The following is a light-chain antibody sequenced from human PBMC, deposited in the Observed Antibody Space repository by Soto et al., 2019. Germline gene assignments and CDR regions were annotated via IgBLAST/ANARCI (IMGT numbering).Light chain of an antibody. CDR1: ALPKQY. CDR2: KDS. Sequence: SYELTQPPSVSVSPGQTARITCSGDALPKQYAYWYQQKPGQAPVLVIYKDSERPSRIPERFSGSSSGTTVTLTISGVQAEDEADYYCQSADSSGTSFVVFGGGTKLTVL. J-gene: IGLJ2*01. V-gene: IGLV3-25*03. CDR3: QSADSSGTSFVV.